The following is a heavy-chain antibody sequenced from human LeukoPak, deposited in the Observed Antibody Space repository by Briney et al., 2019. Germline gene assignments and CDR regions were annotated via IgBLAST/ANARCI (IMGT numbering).Heavy chain of an antibody. D-gene: IGHD2-15*01. CDR1: RFTFTDYG. CDR2: IWYDGSGK. V-gene: IGHV3-33*01. CDR3: ARDWCGGGSCYYFDH. J-gene: IGHJ4*02. Sequence: GRSLRLSCAASRFTFTDYGMHWVRQPPGKGLEWVALIWYDGSGKYYADSVKGRFTISRDNSKNTPYLQMNSLRAEDTAVYYCARDWCGGGSCYYFDHWGQGTLVTVSS.